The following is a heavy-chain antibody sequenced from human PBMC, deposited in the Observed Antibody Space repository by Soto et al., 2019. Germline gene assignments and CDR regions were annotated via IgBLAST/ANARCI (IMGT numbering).Heavy chain of an antibody. V-gene: IGHV4-34*01. J-gene: IGHJ4*02. CDR1: GGSFSGYY. CDR3: AGILPATIYYFDY. Sequence: QVQLQQWGAGLLKPSETLSLTCAVYGGSFSGYYWSWIRQPPGKGLEWIGEINHSGSTNYNPSLKSRVTISVDTPKNQFSRKLSSVTAADTAVYYCAGILPATIYYFDYWGQGTLVTVSS. CDR2: INHSGST. D-gene: IGHD3-10*01.